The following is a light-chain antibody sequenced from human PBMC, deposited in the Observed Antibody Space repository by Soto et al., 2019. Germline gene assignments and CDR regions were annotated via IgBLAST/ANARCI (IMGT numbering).Light chain of an antibody. V-gene: IGKV1-5*01. Sequence: DILMTQAPSTLSASVGDTVTITWRASQSVAAWLAWYQQKPGKAPKLLIYAASTLQSGVPSRFSGSGSGTDFTLTISSLETEDFAVYYCQQRSNWPITFGQGTRLEIK. J-gene: IGKJ5*01. CDR2: AAS. CDR1: QSVAAW. CDR3: QQRSNWPIT.